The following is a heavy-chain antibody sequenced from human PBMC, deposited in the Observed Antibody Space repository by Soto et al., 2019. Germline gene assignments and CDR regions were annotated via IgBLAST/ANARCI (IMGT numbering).Heavy chain of an antibody. D-gene: IGHD5-12*01. Sequence: SDTLSLTSTXSGGWVSSGMYYWSWIRQHPGKGLEWIGEINHSGSTNYNPSLKSRVTISVDTSKNQFSLKLSSVTAADTAAYYCARAKRGRWLHLGPYGMDVWCQATTVTVSS. CDR1: GGWVSSGMYY. CDR2: INHSGST. CDR3: ARAKRGRWLHLGPYGMDV. J-gene: IGHJ6*02. V-gene: IGHV4-34*01.